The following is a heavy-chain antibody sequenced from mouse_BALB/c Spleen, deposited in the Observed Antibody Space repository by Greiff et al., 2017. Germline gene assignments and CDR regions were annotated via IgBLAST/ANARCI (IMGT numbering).Heavy chain of an antibody. J-gene: IGHJ3*01. D-gene: IGHD2-2*01. CDR1: GFTFSSFG. CDR2: ISSGSSTI. V-gene: IGHV5-17*02. CDR3: ARGGYDPFAY. Sequence: EVKLVESGGGLVQPGGSRKLSCAASGFTFSSFGMHWVRQAPEKGLEWVAYISSGSSTIYYADTVKGRFTISRDNPKNTLFLQMTSLRSEDTAMYYCARGGYDPFAYWGQGTLVTVSA.